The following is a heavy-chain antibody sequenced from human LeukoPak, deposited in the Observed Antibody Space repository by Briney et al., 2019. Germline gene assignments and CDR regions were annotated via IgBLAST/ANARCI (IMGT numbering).Heavy chain of an antibody. D-gene: IGHD2-21*02. CDR1: GFTFNRCW. Sequence: GGSLRLSCVVSGFTFNRCWMNWVRQAPGKGLEWVSYISSSSTTIYYADSVKGRFTISRDNAKNSLYLQMNSLRAEDTAVYYCARGAPSAYCGGDCYHYFDYWGQGTLVTVSS. CDR3: ARGAPSAYCGGDCYHYFDY. J-gene: IGHJ4*02. V-gene: IGHV3-48*01. CDR2: ISSSSTTI.